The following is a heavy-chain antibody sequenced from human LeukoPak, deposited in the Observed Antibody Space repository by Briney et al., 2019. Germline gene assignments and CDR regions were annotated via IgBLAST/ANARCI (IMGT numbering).Heavy chain of an antibody. V-gene: IGHV3-23*01. CDR3: AKDRGLYSGVFAFDM. CDR1: GFSFSDYA. Sequence: PGGSLKLSCVGFGFSFSDYAMTWVRQGPGKGLEWVSSISSRNGNTFYSDSVKGRFTISRDDSKNTLYLQTNTLRAEDTATYFCAKDRGLYSGVFAFDMWGQGTLVTVSS. CDR2: ISSRNGNT. J-gene: IGHJ3*02. D-gene: IGHD1-26*01.